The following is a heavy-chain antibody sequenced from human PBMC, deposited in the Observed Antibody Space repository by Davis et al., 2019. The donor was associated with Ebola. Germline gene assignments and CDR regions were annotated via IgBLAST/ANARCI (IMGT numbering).Heavy chain of an antibody. CDR2: ISGGSGEI. Sequence: PGGSLRLSCAASGFTFSSYSMNWIRQAPGKGLEWVSYISGGSGEIHYADSVKGRFTISRDKARNSLYLQMNSLRDEDTALYYCARDHNWAFDSWGQGSLVTVSS. J-gene: IGHJ4*02. V-gene: IGHV3-48*02. D-gene: IGHD1-1*01. CDR3: ARDHNWAFDS. CDR1: GFTFSSYS.